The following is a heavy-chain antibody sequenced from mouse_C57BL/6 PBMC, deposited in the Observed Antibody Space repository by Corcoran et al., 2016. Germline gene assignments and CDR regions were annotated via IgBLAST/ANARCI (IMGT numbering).Heavy chain of an antibody. Sequence: QVTLKESGPGILQSSQTLSLTCSFSGFSLSTSGMGVSWIRQPSGKGLEWLAHIYWDDDKRYNPSLKSRLTISKDTSRNQVFLKITSVDTADTATYYCARRFDYGGYWYFDVWGTGTTVTVSS. CDR1: GFSLSTSGMG. D-gene: IGHD1-1*01. CDR3: ARRFDYGGYWYFDV. J-gene: IGHJ1*03. V-gene: IGHV8-12*01. CDR2: IYWDDDK.